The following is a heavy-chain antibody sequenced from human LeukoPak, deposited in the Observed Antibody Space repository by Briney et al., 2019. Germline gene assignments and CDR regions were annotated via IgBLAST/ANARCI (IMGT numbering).Heavy chain of an antibody. V-gene: IGHV3-23*01. CDR1: GFTFNTYW. CDR3: ASLSSIAARRGFDY. CDR2: ISGSGGST. J-gene: IGHJ4*02. Sequence: PGGSLRLSCAASGFTFNTYWMHWVRQVPGKGLVWVSAISGSGGSTYYADSVKGRFTISRDNSKNTLYLQMNSLRAEDTAVYYCASLSSIAARRGFDYWGQGSLVTVSS. D-gene: IGHD6-6*01.